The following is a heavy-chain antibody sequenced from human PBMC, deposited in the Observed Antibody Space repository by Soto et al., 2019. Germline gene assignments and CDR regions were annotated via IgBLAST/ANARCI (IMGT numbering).Heavy chain of an antibody. D-gene: IGHD2-15*01. CDR3: ARYVGEI. J-gene: IGHJ3*02. Sequence: EAQLVESGGALVQPGGSLRLSCAASGFTFRNYYMTWVRQAPGKGLQWVASINQDGSEKYSVDSVKGRFTISRDNGKNSVYLQMNSLRVEDTAVYYCARYVGEIWGHGTKVTVSS. CDR1: GFTFRNYY. CDR2: INQDGSEK. V-gene: IGHV3-7*05.